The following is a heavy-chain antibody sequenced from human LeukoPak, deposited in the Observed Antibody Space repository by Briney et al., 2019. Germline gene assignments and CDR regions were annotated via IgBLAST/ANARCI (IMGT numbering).Heavy chain of an antibody. CDR1: GFTFSSYG. V-gene: IGHV3-30*18. J-gene: IGHJ4*02. D-gene: IGHD2-2*03. Sequence: GRSLRLSCAASGFTFSSYGMHWVRQAPGKGLEWVAVISYDGSNKYYADSVKGRFTISRDNSKNTLYLQMNSLRAEDTAVYYCAKDSAWIYWGQGTQVTVSS. CDR3: AKDSAWIY. CDR2: ISYDGSNK.